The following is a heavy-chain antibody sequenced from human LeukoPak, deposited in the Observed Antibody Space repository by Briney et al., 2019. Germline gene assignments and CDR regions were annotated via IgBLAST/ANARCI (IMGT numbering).Heavy chain of an antibody. CDR1: TDSFSSHY. J-gene: IGHJ3*02. CDR2: ISYIGST. V-gene: IGHV4-59*11. CDR3: ARDLITVTKGFDI. Sequence: SETLSLTCAISTDSFSSHYWSWVRQPPGKGLEWIGYISYIGSTNYNPSLKSRVTISIDTSKNQFSLRLRSVTAADTAVYYCARDLITVTKGFDIWGQGTMVSVSS. D-gene: IGHD4-17*01.